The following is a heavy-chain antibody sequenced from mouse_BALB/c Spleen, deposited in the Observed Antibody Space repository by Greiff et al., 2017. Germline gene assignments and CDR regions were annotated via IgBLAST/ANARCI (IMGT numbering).Heavy chain of an antibody. Sequence: QVRLQQSGADLAKPGASVKMSCKASGYTFTSYWMHWVQQRPGQGLEWIGYINPSTGYTEYNQKFKDKATLTADKSSSTAYMQLSSLTSEDSAVYYCALMISHAMDYWGQGTSVTVSS. CDR2: INPSTGYT. J-gene: IGHJ4*01. CDR1: GYTFTSYW. CDR3: ALMISHAMDY. D-gene: IGHD2-4*01. V-gene: IGHV1-7*01.